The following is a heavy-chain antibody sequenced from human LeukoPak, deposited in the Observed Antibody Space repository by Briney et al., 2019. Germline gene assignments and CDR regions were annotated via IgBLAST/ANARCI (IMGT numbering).Heavy chain of an antibody. CDR2: IYTDGST. V-gene: IGHV3-66*02. CDR3: ARLPKF. CDR1: GVTVSTNF. J-gene: IGHJ4*02. Sequence: GGSLRLSCAASGVTVSTNFMTWVRQAPGKGLEWVSVIYTDGSTYYADSVKGRFTISRDNFENTLFLQMNSLKIEDTAVYYCARLPKFWGQGAVVTVSS.